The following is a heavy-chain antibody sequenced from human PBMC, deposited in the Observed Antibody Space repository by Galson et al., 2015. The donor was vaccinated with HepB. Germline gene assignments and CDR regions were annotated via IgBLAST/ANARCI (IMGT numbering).Heavy chain of an antibody. J-gene: IGHJ4*02. CDR3: ARGDVSDYVPTPFDS. CDR1: GFTFSSYA. Sequence: SLRLSCAASGFTFSSYAMHWVRQAPGKGLEWVAVISYDGSKKYYADSVKGRFAISRDNSKNTLYLQMDSLRVEDTAVYYCARGDVSDYVPTPFDSWGQGPLVTVSS. D-gene: IGHD1-26*01. CDR2: ISYDGSKK. V-gene: IGHV3-30*09.